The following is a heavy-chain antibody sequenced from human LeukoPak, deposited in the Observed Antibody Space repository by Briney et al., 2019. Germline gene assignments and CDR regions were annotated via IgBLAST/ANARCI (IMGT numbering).Heavy chain of an antibody. CDR1: GGSISSGGYY. D-gene: IGHD5-18*01. Sequence: SETLSLTCTVSGGSISSGGYYWSWIRQHPGKGLEWIGYIYYSGSTYYNPSLKSRVTISIDTSENQFSLRLSSVTAADTAVYYCARARGPAIPDYWGHGTLVIVSS. CDR3: ARARGPAIPDY. CDR2: IYYSGST. V-gene: IGHV4-31*03. J-gene: IGHJ4*01.